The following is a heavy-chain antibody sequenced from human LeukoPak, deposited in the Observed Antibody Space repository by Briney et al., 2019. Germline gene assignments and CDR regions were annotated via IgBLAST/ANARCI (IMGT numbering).Heavy chain of an antibody. CDR1: GGSISSYY. CDR3: ARENIVVDY. J-gene: IGHJ4*02. CDR2: IYHSGRT. D-gene: IGHD2/OR15-2a*01. V-gene: IGHV4-59*01. Sequence: PSETLSLTCTVSGGSISSYYWSWIRQPPGKGLEWIGHIYHSGRTNYNPSLKSRVTVSVDTPKNQFSLKLSSVTAADTAVYYCARENIVVDYWGQGTLVTVSS.